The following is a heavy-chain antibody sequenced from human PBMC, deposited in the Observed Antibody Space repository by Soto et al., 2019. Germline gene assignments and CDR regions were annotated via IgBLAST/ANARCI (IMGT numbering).Heavy chain of an antibody. Sequence: PSETLSLTCTVSGGSISSGGYYWSWIRQLPGKGLEWIGYIYYSGSTYYNPSLKSRVTISVDTSKNQFSLKLSSVTAADTAVYYCARTPGYCSSTSCRWFDPWGQGTLVTVSS. CDR3: ARTPGYCSSTSCRWFDP. D-gene: IGHD2-2*01. CDR2: IYYSGST. CDR1: GGSISSGGYY. V-gene: IGHV4-31*03. J-gene: IGHJ5*02.